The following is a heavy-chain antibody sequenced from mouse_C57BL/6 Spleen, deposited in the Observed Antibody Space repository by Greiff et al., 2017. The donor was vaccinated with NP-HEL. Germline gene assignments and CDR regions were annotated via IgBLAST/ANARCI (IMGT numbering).Heavy chain of an antibody. D-gene: IGHD2-4*01. V-gene: IGHV1-20*01. Sequence: EVQLQQSGPELVKPGDSVKISCKASGYSFTGYFMNWVMQSHGKSLEWIGRINPYNGDTFYNQKFKGKATLTVDKSSSTAHMELRSLTSEVSAVYYCARGGESYYDYDEYYFDYWGQGTTLTVSS. CDR3: ARGGESYYDYDEYYFDY. CDR2: INPYNGDT. CDR1: GYSFTGYF. J-gene: IGHJ2*01.